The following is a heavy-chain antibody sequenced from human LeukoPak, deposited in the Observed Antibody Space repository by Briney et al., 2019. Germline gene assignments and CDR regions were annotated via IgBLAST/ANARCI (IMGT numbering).Heavy chain of an antibody. J-gene: IGHJ6*02. CDR2: VVVGSGNT. Sequence: VKVSCKASGFTFTSSAMQWARQARGQRLEWIGWVVVGSGNTNYAQKFQERVTITRDMSTSTAYMELSSLRSEDTAVYYCAADTGGYCSSTSCLNHYYGMDVWGQGTTVTVSS. D-gene: IGHD2-2*01. CDR1: GFTFTSSA. CDR3: AADTGGYCSSTSCLNHYYGMDV. V-gene: IGHV1-58*02.